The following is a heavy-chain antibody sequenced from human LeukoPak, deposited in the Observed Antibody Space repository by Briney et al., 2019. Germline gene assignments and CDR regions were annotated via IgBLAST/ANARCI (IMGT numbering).Heavy chain of an antibody. J-gene: IGHJ4*02. CDR1: GFTFSSYA. Sequence: GRSLRLSCAASGFTFSSYAMHWVRQAPGKGLEWVAVISYDGSNKYYADSVKGRFTISRDNSKNTLYLQMNSLRAEDTAVYYCASLTGYQESTFDYWGRGTLVTVSS. CDR3: ASLTGYQESTFDY. D-gene: IGHD3-9*01. CDR2: ISYDGSNK. V-gene: IGHV3-30-3*01.